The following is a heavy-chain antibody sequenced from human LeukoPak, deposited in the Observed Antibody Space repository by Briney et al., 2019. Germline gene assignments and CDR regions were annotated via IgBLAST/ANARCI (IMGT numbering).Heavy chain of an antibody. V-gene: IGHV3-33*07. D-gene: IGHD6-19*01. CDR2: IWYDGSNK. CDR1: GFAFSSYE. Sequence: SGGSLRLSCAASGFAFSSYEMYWVRQAPGKGLEWVAVIWYDGSNKYYADSVEGRFTISRDNSKNTLYLQMNSLRAEDTAVYYCARDPYSSGWYVFDYWGQGTLVTVSS. CDR3: ARDPYSSGWYVFDY. J-gene: IGHJ4*02.